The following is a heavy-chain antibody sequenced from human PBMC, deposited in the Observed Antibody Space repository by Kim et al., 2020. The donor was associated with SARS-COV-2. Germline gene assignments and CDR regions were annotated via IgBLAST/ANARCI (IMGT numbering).Heavy chain of an antibody. CDR3: AKGSDGGY. CDR2: SSSI. D-gene: IGHD3-16*01. Sequence: SSSIYYADSVKGRFTISRDNAKNSLYLQMNSLRAEDTAVYYCAKGSDGGYWGQGTLVTVSS. V-gene: IGHV3-21*01. J-gene: IGHJ4*02.